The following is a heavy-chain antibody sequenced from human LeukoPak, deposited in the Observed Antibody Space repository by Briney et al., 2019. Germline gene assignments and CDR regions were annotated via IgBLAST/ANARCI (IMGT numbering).Heavy chain of an antibody. CDR1: GGSISSGGYY. CDR3: AREGDDEGYCSGGSCYSFDP. D-gene: IGHD2-15*01. Sequence: SETLSLTCTVSGGSISSGGYYWSWIRQHPGKGLEWLGYIYYSGSTYYNPSLKSRVTISVDTSKNQFSLKLSSVTAADTAVYYCAREGDDEGYCSGGSCYSFDPWGQGTLVTVSS. V-gene: IGHV4-31*03. CDR2: IYYSGST. J-gene: IGHJ5*02.